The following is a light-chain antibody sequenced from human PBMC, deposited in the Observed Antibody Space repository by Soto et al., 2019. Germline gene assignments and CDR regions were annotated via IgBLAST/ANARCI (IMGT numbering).Light chain of an antibody. J-gene: IGLJ2*01. CDR1: SSNIGAGYD. Sequence: QSVLTQSPSVSGAPGQRVTISCTGSSSNIGAGYDVHWYQQLPGTAPKLLIYGNSNRPSGVPDRFSGSKSGTSASLAITGLQAEDEADYYCQSYDSSLSRYVVFGGGTKVTVL. CDR2: GNS. V-gene: IGLV1-40*01. CDR3: QSYDSSLSRYVV.